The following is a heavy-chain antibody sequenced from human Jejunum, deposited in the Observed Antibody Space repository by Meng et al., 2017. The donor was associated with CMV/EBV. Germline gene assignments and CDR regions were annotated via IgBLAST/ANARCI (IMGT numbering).Heavy chain of an antibody. CDR1: GFALSSWN. J-gene: IGHJ3*01. V-gene: IGHV3-21*01. D-gene: IGHD2-21*01. CDR2: ISGNSNYL. Sequence: SGFALSSWNMNWVRQAPGKGLEWVSSISGNSNYLYYADSLKGRFTISRDNAKNSLYLQMDSLRAEDTAVYYCAKDLYYGDPAAFPLWGQGTMVTVSS. CDR3: AKDLYYGDPAAFPL.